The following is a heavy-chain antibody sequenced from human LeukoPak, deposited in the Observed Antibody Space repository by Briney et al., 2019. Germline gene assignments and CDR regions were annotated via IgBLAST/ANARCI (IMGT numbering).Heavy chain of an antibody. CDR3: ARVEYDYVWGSYRFYYFDY. D-gene: IGHD3-16*02. V-gene: IGHV1-69*13. J-gene: IGHJ4*02. CDR1: GGTFSSYA. Sequence: GASVKVSCKASGGTFSSYAISWVRQAPGQGLEWMGGIIPIFGTANYAQKFQGRVTITADESTSTAYMELSSLRSEDTAVYYCARVEYDYVWGSYRFYYFDYWGQGTLVTVSS. CDR2: IIPIFGTA.